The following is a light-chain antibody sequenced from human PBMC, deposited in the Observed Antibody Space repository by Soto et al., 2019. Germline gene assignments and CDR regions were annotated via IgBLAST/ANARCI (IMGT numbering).Light chain of an antibody. Sequence: DIQMTQSPSTLSASVGDRVTITCRAGQSISSWLAWYQQKPGKAPKLLIYKASSLESGVPSRFSGSGSGTEFTLTISSLQPDAFATDYCQQYNSYSYSFGQGTKLEIK. CDR1: QSISSW. J-gene: IGKJ2*01. CDR3: QQYNSYSYS. V-gene: IGKV1-5*03. CDR2: KAS.